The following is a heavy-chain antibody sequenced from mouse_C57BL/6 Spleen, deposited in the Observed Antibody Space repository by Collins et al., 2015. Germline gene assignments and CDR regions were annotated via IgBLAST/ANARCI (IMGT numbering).Heavy chain of an antibody. J-gene: IGHJ4*01. D-gene: IGHD1-1*01. CDR2: ISSGSSII. CDR1: GFTFSSFG. V-gene: IGHV5-17*02. CDR3: ARGELRSSYYYAMDY. Sequence: DVQLVESGGGLVQPGGSRKLSCAASGFTFSSFGMHWVRQAPEKGLEWVAYISSGSSIIYYADTVKGRFTISRDNPKNTLFLQMTSLRSEDTAMYYCARGELRSSYYYAMDYWGQGTSVTVSS.